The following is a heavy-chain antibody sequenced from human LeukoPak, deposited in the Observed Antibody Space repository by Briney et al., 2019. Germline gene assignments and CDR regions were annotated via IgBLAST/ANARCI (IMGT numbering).Heavy chain of an antibody. CDR2: ISDSGGRT. D-gene: IGHD3-16*01. Sequence: GGSLRLSCAASGFTFSSYGMTWVRQAPGKGLEWVSAISDSGGRTFYADSVKGRFTISRDNAKNSLFLQMSSLRGEDTALYYCATEHWGPNSWGQGTLVTVSS. V-gene: IGHV3-23*01. J-gene: IGHJ4*02. CDR3: ATEHWGPNS. CDR1: GFTFSSYG.